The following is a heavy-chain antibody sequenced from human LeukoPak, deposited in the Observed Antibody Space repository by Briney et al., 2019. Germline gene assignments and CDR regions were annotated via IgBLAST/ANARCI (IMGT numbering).Heavy chain of an antibody. CDR2: IYHSGST. Sequence: PSETLSLTCTVSGYSISSGYYWGWIRQPPGKGLEWIGSIYHSGSTNYNPSLKSRVTISVDTSKNQFSLKLSSVTAADTAVYYCARRYSSSAYNWFDPWGQGTLVTVSS. D-gene: IGHD6-6*01. CDR1: GYSISSGYY. CDR3: ARRYSSSAYNWFDP. J-gene: IGHJ5*02. V-gene: IGHV4-38-2*02.